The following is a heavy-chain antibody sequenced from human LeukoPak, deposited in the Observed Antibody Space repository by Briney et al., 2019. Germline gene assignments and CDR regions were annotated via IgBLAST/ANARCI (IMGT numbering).Heavy chain of an antibody. V-gene: IGHV4-34*01. CDR3: ARSPTVTTWIDY. CDR1: GGSFSGYY. J-gene: IGHJ4*02. D-gene: IGHD4-17*01. CDR2: INHSGST. Sequence: SETLSLTCAVYGGSFSGYYWSWIRQPPGKGLEWIGEINHSGSTNYNPSLKSQVTISVDTSKNQFSLKLSSVTAADTAVYYCARSPTVTTWIDYWGQGTLVTVSS.